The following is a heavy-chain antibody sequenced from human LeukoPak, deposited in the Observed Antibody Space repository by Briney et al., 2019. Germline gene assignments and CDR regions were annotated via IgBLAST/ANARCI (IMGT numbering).Heavy chain of an antibody. CDR1: GFTFSTYI. V-gene: IGHV3-30*04. Sequence: GGSLRLSCAASGFTFSTYIMHWVRQSPGKGLEWVAVMSYTGNDISYADSVKGRFTISRDNSKNTLYLQMNSLQTDDTAVYYCATDLRYGNNFFFQHWGQGILATVSS. CDR2: MSYTGNDI. D-gene: IGHD5-18*01. J-gene: IGHJ4*02. CDR3: ATDLRYGNNFFFQH.